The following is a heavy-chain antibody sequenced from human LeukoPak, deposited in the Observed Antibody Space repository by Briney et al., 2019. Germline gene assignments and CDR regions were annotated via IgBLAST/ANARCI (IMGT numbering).Heavy chain of an antibody. J-gene: IGHJ4*02. CDR3: AKDSTRGSSWDFDY. CDR2: ITWDAGTT. CDR1: GFTFDDYA. Sequence: GGSLRLSCAASGFTFDDYAMHWVRQAPGKGLEWVSLITWDAGTTHYADSVKGRFTISRDNSKNSLYLQMNSLRAEDTALYYCAKDSTRGSSWDFDYWGQGTLVTVSS. D-gene: IGHD6-6*01. V-gene: IGHV3-43D*03.